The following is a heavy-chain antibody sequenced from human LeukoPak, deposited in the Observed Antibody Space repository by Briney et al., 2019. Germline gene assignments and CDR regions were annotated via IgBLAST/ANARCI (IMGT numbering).Heavy chain of an antibody. D-gene: IGHD3-22*01. CDR1: GGSIITGDHF. V-gene: IGHV4-30-4*01. Sequence: SQTLSLTCTVSGGSIITGDHFWSWIRQPPGKGLEWIVFFYYIGSTYYKPSLKSRINISVDTSKNQLSLKLSSVTAADTAVYYCARDIPYGYYDSSGYDAFDIWGQGTMVTVSS. CDR3: ARDIPYGYYDSSGYDAFDI. J-gene: IGHJ3*02. CDR2: FYYIGST.